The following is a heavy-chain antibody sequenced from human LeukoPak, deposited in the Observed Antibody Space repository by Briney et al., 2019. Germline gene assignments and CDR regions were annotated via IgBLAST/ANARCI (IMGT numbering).Heavy chain of an antibody. Sequence: PGGSLRLSCAASGFTFSTYWMSWVRQAPGKRLEWVANIKQDESEKYYVDSVKGRFTISRDNARNSLYLQMNSLRAEDTAVYYCATTDHSGRFYYFDNWGQGTLVTVSS. CDR2: IKQDESEK. D-gene: IGHD6-13*01. V-gene: IGHV3-7*02. J-gene: IGHJ4*02. CDR3: ATTDHSGRFYYFDN. CDR1: GFTFSTYW.